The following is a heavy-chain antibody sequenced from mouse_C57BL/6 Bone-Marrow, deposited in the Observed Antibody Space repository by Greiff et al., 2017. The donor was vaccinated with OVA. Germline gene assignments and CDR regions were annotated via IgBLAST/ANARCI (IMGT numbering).Heavy chain of an antibody. CDR2: IYPGNSDT. V-gene: IGHV1-5*01. CDR3: TRTYYSTYYAMDY. J-gene: IGHJ4*01. D-gene: IGHD2-5*01. CDR1: GYTFTSYW. Sequence: EVQLQQSGTVLARPGASVKMSCKTSGYTFTSYWMHWVKQRPGQGLEWIGAIYPGNSDTSYNQKFKGKAKLTAVTSASTAYMELSSLTNEDSAVYYCTRTYYSTYYAMDYWGQGTSVTVSS.